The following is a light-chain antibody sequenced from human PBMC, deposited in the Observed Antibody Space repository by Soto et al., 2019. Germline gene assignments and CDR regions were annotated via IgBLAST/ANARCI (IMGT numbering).Light chain of an antibody. CDR3: QQSESLPLT. V-gene: IGKV1D-12*01. CDR2: STS. Sequence: DIQMTQSPSSVSASVGDRVTITCRASQGINSWLAWYQQKPGKAPKLLIYSTSNLQSGVPPRFSGSGSGTDFTLTITSLQPEDVATYFCQQSESLPLTFGGGTKVEIK. J-gene: IGKJ4*01. CDR1: QGINSW.